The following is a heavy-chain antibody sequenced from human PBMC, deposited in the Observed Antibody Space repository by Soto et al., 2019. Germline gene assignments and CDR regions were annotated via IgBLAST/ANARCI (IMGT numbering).Heavy chain of an antibody. D-gene: IGHD4-17*01. Sequence: QMQLQESGPGLVKPSETLSLTCTVSGGSISSYYWSWIRQPPGKGLEWIGYIYYSGSTNYNPSLMSRVTMSVDTSKNQFSLKLSSVTAADTAVYYCARNYGDSFDYWGQGTLVTVSS. CDR2: IYYSGST. V-gene: IGHV4-59*08. CDR1: GGSISSYY. CDR3: ARNYGDSFDY. J-gene: IGHJ4*02.